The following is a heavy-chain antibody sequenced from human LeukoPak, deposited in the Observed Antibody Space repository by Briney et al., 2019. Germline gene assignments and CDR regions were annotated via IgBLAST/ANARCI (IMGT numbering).Heavy chain of an antibody. CDR3: ARDFSTLDSVWLVP. Sequence: PGGSLRLSCAASGFTFSSYRMNWVRQAPGKGLEWVSSISSSSSYIYYADSVKGPFTISRDNAKNSLYLQMHRLRAEDTSVYYCARDFSTLDSVWLVPWGQGTRVTVSS. CDR1: GFTFSSYR. CDR2: ISSSSSYI. V-gene: IGHV3-21*01. J-gene: IGHJ5*02. D-gene: IGHD1-1*01.